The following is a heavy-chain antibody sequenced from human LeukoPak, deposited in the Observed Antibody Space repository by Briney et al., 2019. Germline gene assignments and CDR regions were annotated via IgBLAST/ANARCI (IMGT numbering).Heavy chain of an antibody. D-gene: IGHD6-13*01. CDR1: GGSISSGSYY. CDR3: ARDGGATYSSSWYGPN. Sequence: PSQTLSLTCTVSGGSISSGSYYWSWIRQPAGKGLESIGRIYTSGSTNYNPSLKSRVTISVDTSKNQFSLKLSSVTAADTAVYYCARDGGATYSSSWYGPNWGQGTLVTVSS. J-gene: IGHJ4*02. CDR2: IYTSGST. V-gene: IGHV4-61*02.